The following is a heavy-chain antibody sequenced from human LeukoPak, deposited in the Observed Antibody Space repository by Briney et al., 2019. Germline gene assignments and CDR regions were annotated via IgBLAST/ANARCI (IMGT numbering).Heavy chain of an antibody. V-gene: IGHV2-5*02. CDR3: AHNRAALGLFDY. J-gene: IGHJ4*02. CDR2: IFWDDDK. D-gene: IGHD5-18*01. Sequence: SGPTLVKPTQTLTLTCTFSGLSLSTSGVDVGWIRQPPGKALECLALIFWDDDKRYRPSLKSRLTITKDTSKNQVVLTMTNMDPVDTATYYCAHNRAALGLFDYWGQGTLVTVS. CDR1: GLSLSTSGVD.